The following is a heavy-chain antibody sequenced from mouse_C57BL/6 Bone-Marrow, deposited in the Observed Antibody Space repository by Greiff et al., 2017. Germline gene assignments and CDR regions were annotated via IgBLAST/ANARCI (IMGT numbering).Heavy chain of an antibody. D-gene: IGHD2-2*01. Sequence: QVQLQQPGAELVRPGSSVKLSCKASGYTFTSYWMHWVKQRPIQGLEWIGNIDPSDSETHYNQKFKDKATLTVDKSSSTAYMQLSSLTSEDSAVXYCAVTTGNWFAYWGQGTLVTVSA. J-gene: IGHJ3*01. CDR1: GYTFTSYW. CDR2: IDPSDSET. CDR3: AVTTGNWFAY. V-gene: IGHV1-52*01.